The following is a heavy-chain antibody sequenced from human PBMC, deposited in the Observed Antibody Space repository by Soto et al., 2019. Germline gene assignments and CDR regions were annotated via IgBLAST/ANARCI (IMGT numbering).Heavy chain of an antibody. J-gene: IGHJ6*02. V-gene: IGHV4-30-4*01. CDR2: IFYSGGT. CDR1: GGSISSGDFY. Sequence: QVQLQESGPGLVKPSQTLSLTCTVSGGSISSGDFYWSWVRQSPGKGLEWIGYIFYSGGTYYNPSRKMRVAISVDTSKNQFSLKLSSVTAADTAVYYCARTTPGDYYYYYAMDVWGQGTTVTVSS. CDR3: ARTTPGDYYYYYAMDV. D-gene: IGHD1-1*01.